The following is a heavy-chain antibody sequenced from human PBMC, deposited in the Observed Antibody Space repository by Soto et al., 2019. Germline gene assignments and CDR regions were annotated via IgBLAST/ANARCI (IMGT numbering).Heavy chain of an antibody. CDR1: GYTFTSYY. CDR3: AIQGSSFYAFDI. J-gene: IGHJ3*02. CDR2: INPSGGST. D-gene: IGHD6-6*01. Sequence: QVQLVQSGAEVKKPGASVKVSCKASGYTFTSYYMHWVRQAPGQGLEWMGIINPSGGSTSYAQKFQGRVTMTRDTSTRTVYMELSSLRSEDTAVYYCAIQGSSFYAFDIWGQGTMVTVSS. V-gene: IGHV1-46*01.